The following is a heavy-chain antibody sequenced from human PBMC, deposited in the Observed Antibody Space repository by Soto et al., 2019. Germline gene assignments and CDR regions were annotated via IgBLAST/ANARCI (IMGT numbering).Heavy chain of an antibody. CDR3: AKDVSSVPYYFDY. CDR1: GFAFSTYA. V-gene: IGHV3-23*01. D-gene: IGHD6-6*01. CDR2: ISGSGGST. J-gene: IGHJ4*02. Sequence: GGSLRLSCAASGFAFSTYAMSWVSQAPGKGLKWVSAISGSGGSTYYADSVKGRFTISRDNSKNTLCLQMNSLRAEDTALYYCAKDVSSVPYYFDYWGQGALVTVSS.